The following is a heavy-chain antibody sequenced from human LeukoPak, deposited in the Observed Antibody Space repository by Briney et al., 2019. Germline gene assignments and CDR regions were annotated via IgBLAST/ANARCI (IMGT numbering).Heavy chain of an antibody. CDR3: ARVPGRGSGAFDI. CDR2: IYYSGST. V-gene: IGHV4-59*08. Sequence: PSETLSLTCTVSGGSISNYYWTWIRQSPGKGLEWIGYIYYSGSTNYNPSLKSRVTISVDTSKNQFSLKLTSVTAADTAVYYCARVPGRGSGAFDIWGQGTMVTVSS. D-gene: IGHD3-10*01. CDR1: GGSISNYY. J-gene: IGHJ3*02.